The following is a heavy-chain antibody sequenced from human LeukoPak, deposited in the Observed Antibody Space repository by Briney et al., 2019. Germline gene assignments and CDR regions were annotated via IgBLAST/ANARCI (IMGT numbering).Heavy chain of an antibody. V-gene: IGHV3-48*01. CDR2: ISSSSSTI. D-gene: IGHD6-19*01. CDR1: GFTFSSYG. CDR3: ARDRVAVAGTWMPSDAFDI. Sequence: PGGSLRLSCAASGFTFSSYGMSWVRQAPGKGLEWVSYISSSSSTIYYADSVKGRFTISRDNAKNSLYLQMNSLRAEDTAVYYCARDRVAVAGTWMPSDAFDIWGQGTMVTVSS. J-gene: IGHJ3*02.